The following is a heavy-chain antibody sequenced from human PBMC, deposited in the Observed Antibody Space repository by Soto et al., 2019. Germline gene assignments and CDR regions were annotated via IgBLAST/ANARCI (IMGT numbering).Heavy chain of an antibody. J-gene: IGHJ4*02. Sequence: GESLKISCAASGFTFSSYAMSWVRQAPGKGLEWVSAISGSGGSTYYADSVKGRFTISRDNSKNTLYLQMNSLRAEDTAVYYCAKVNGRGVPSYYFDYWGQGTLVTVSS. CDR3: AKVNGRGVPSYYFDY. D-gene: IGHD3-10*01. CDR2: ISGSGGST. V-gene: IGHV3-23*01. CDR1: GFTFSSYA.